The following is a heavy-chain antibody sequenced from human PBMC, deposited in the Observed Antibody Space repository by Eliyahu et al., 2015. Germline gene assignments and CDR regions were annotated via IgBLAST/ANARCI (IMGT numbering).Heavy chain of an antibody. CDR2: ISSSSSYI. CDR1: GFXFSSYS. D-gene: IGHD1-1*01. Sequence: EVQLVESGGGLVKPGGSLXXXXAASGFXFSSYSMNWVRQAPGKGLEWVSSISSSSSYIYYADSVKGRFTISRDNAKNSLYLQMNSLRAEDTAVYYCTGTDVDYWGQGTLVTVSS. J-gene: IGHJ4*02. V-gene: IGHV3-21*01. CDR3: TGTDVDY.